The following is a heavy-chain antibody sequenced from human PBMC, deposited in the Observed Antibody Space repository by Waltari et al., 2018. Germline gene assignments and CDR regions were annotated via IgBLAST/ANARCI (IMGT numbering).Heavy chain of an antibody. V-gene: IGHV1-69*14. CDR1: GGTFSSYA. CDR2: IIPIFGTA. J-gene: IGHJ3*02. D-gene: IGHD2-8*01. CDR3: ARGVVPTPWSAFDI. Sequence: QVQLVQSGAEVKKPGSSVKGSCKASGGTFSSYAIRWVRQAPGQGLEWMGGIIPIFGTANYAQKFQGRVTITADKSTSTAYMELSSLRSEDTAVYYCARGVVPTPWSAFDIWGQGTMVTVSS.